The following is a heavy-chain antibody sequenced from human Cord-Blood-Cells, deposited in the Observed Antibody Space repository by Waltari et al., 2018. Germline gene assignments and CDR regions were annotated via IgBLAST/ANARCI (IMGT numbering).Heavy chain of an antibody. D-gene: IGHD3-3*01. CDR3: ARGRVTYYDFWSGGYYYYYYMDV. V-gene: IGHV4-34*01. J-gene: IGHJ6*03. CDR2: INHSGST. Sequence: QVQLQQWGAGLLKPSETLSLTCAVYGWSFCGYYWSWIRQPPGKGREWIGEINHSGSTHYNPSLKSRVTISVDTSKNQFSLKLSSVTAADTAVYYCARGRVTYYDFWSGGYYYYYYMDVWGKGTTVTVSS. CDR1: GWSFCGYY.